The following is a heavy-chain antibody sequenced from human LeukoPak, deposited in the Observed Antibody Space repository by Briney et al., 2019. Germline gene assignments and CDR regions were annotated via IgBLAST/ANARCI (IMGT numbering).Heavy chain of an antibody. V-gene: IGHV4-61*01. CDR1: GGSISSGNYY. J-gene: IGHJ4*02. CDR3: ARDRLAAPPDY. D-gene: IGHD6-6*01. CDR2: THYSGST. Sequence: SQTLSLTCTVSGGSISSGNYYWSWIWQPAGKGLEWIGYTHYSGSTNYNPSLKSRVTISVDTSKNQFSLKLSSVTAADTAVYYCARDRLAAPPDYWGQGTLVTVSS.